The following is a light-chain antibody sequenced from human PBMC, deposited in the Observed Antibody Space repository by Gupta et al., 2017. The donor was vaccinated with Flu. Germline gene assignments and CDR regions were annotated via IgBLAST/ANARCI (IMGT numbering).Light chain of an antibody. Sequence: QPALTQPRPVSGSPGQSVRISCTGTSSDVGGYNYVSWYQQHSGKAPNLMIYDVSKRPSGVPDRFAGSKSGNTASLTISGLQAEDAAYYYCCSYAGSYTYVFGTGTKVTVL. J-gene: IGLJ1*01. V-gene: IGLV2-11*01. CDR1: SSDVGGYNY. CDR3: CSYAGSYTYV. CDR2: DVS.